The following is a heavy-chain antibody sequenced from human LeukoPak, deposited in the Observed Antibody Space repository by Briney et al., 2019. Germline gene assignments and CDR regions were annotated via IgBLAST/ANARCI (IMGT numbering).Heavy chain of an antibody. CDR3: ARADYYDSRDLDY. CDR2: IYYSGST. Sequence: PSQTLSLTCTVSGGSISSGDYYWSWIRQPPGKGLEWIGYIYYSGSTYYNPSLKSRVTISVDTSKNQFSLKLSSVTAADTAVYYCARADYYDSRDLDYWGRGTLVTGSS. CDR1: GGSISSGDYY. V-gene: IGHV4-30-4*01. J-gene: IGHJ4*02. D-gene: IGHD3-22*01.